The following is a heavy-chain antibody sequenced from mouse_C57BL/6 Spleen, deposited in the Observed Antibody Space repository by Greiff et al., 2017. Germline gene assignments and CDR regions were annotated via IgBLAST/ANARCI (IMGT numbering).Heavy chain of an antibody. CDR1: GFTFSSYA. CDR2: ISSGGDYI. J-gene: IGHJ4*01. V-gene: IGHV5-9-1*02. Sequence: EVQLVESGEGLVKPGGSLKLSCAASGFTFSSYAMSWVRQTPEKRLEWVAYISSGGDYIYYADTVKGRFTISRDNARNTLYLQMSSLKSEDTAMYYCTRAKIYYDYDVYAMDYWGQGTSVTVSS. D-gene: IGHD2-4*01. CDR3: TRAKIYYDYDVYAMDY.